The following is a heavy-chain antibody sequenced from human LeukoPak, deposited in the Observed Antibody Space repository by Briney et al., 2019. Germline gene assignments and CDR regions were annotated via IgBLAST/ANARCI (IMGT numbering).Heavy chain of an antibody. CDR2: IYYSGST. V-gene: IGHV4-59*01. CDR3: GTYYYDSSGHYYFDY. Sequence: SEPLSLTCTVSGGSISSYYWSWIRQPPGKGLEWIGYIYYSGSTNYNPSLKSRVTISVDTSKNQFSLKLSCVTAADTAVYYCGTYYYDSSGHYYFDYWGQGTLVTVSS. J-gene: IGHJ4*02. D-gene: IGHD3-22*01. CDR1: GGSISSYY.